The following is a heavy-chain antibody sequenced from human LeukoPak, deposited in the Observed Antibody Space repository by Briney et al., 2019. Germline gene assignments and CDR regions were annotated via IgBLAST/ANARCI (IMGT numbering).Heavy chain of an antibody. CDR2: INSDGSST. D-gene: IGHD1-26*01. Sequence: GGSLRLSCAASGFTFSSCWMHWVRHAPGKGLVWVSRINSDGSSTSYADSVKGRFTISRDNAKNTLYLQMNSLRAEDTAVYYCAIWEPIYDYWGQGTLVTVSS. CDR1: GFTFSSCW. J-gene: IGHJ4*02. V-gene: IGHV3-74*01. CDR3: AIWEPIYDY.